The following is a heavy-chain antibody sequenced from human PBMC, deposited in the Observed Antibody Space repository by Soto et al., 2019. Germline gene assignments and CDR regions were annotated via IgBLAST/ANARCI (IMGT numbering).Heavy chain of an antibody. CDR3: ARGRYGDY. Sequence: QVHLVQSGAEVKKPGASVKVSCKGSGYGFITYGITWVRQAPGQGLEWMAWISAHNRNTNYAQKLQGRVTVTRDTSTSTAYMKVRSLRSDDTAVYYCARGRYGDYWGQGALVTVSS. D-gene: IGHD1-1*01. CDR1: GYGFITYG. CDR2: ISAHNRNT. V-gene: IGHV1-18*01. J-gene: IGHJ4*02.